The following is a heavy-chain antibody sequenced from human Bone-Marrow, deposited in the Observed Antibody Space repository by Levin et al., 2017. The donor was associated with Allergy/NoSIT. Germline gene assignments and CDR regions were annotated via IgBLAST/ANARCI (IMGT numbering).Heavy chain of an antibody. V-gene: IGHV3-30*04. J-gene: IGHJ5*02. CDR3: ARGVGAYCGGDCYVGWFDP. D-gene: IGHD2-21*02. CDR1: GFTFSSYA. Sequence: GESLKISCAASGFTFSSYAMHWVRQAPGKGLEWVAVISYDGSNKYYADSVKGRFTISRDNSKNTLYLQMNSLRAEDTAVYYCARGVGAYCGGDCYVGWFDPWGQGTLVTVSS. CDR2: ISYDGSNK.